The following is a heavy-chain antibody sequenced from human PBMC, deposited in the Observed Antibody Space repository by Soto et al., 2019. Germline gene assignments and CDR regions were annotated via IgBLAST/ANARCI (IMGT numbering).Heavy chain of an antibody. CDR2: IWYDGSNK. CDR1: GFTFSSYG. V-gene: IGHV3-33*01. CDR3: ARVRSEMHADAFDI. Sequence: GGSLRLSCAASGFTFSSYGMHWVRQAPGKGLEWVAVIWYDGSNKYYADSVKGRFTISRDNSKNTLYLQMNSLRAEDTAVYYCARVRSEMHADAFDIWGQGTMVTVSS. J-gene: IGHJ3*02.